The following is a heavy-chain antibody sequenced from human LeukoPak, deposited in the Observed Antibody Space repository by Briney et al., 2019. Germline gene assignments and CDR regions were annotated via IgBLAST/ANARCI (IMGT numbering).Heavy chain of an antibody. CDR3: ARAPVTTGPYYYYMDV. Sequence: GASVKVSCKASGYSFTNYDINWVRQATGQGLEWMGWMNPNSGNTGYAQKFQGRVTITRSTSISTAYMELSSLRSEDTAVYYCARAPVTTGPYYYYMDVWGKGTAVTVSS. CDR1: GYSFTNYD. D-gene: IGHD4-17*01. CDR2: MNPNSGNT. J-gene: IGHJ6*03. V-gene: IGHV1-8*01.